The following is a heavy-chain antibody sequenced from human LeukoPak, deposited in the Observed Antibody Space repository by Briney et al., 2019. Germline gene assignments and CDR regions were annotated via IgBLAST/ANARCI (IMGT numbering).Heavy chain of an antibody. CDR3: AKKPGYPIAFDI. Sequence: GGSLRLSCAASGFTFSSYAMSWVRQAPGKGLEWVSAISGSGGSTYYADPVKGRFTISRDNSKNTLYLQMNSLRAEDTAVYYCAKKPGYPIAFDIWGQGTMVTVSS. D-gene: IGHD2-15*01. CDR2: ISGSGGST. V-gene: IGHV3-23*01. CDR1: GFTFSSYA. J-gene: IGHJ3*02.